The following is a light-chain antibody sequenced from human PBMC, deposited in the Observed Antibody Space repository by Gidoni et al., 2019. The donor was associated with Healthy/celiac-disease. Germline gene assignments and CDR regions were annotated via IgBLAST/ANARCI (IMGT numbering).Light chain of an antibody. J-gene: IGKJ1*01. CDR1: QSVSSN. CDR3: QQYDNWPQWT. Sequence: EIVMTQSPATLSVSPGARATLSCRARQSVSSNLAWYQQKPGQAPRLLMYGSSTRATGIPARFSGSGSGTEFTLTISSLQSEDFAVYYCQQYDNWPQWTFGQGTKVEIK. V-gene: IGKV3-15*01. CDR2: GSS.